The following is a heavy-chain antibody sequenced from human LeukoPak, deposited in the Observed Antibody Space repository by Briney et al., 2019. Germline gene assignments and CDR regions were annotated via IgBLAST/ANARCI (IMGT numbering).Heavy chain of an antibody. D-gene: IGHD3-22*01. J-gene: IGHJ4*02. CDR3: AVSMIAFDF. CDR1: GFTFSKYA. Sequence: PGGSLRLSCAASGFTFSKYAMSWVRQAPGKGLEWVSGISGSGGGPYYADSVKGRFTISRDNSKNTLYLQMNSLRADDTAVYYCAVSMIAFDFWGQGTLVTVSS. V-gene: IGHV3-23*01. CDR2: ISGSGGGP.